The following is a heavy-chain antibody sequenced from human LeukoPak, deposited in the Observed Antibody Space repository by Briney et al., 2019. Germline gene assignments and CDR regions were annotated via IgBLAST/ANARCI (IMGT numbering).Heavy chain of an antibody. CDR1: GFTFSNYS. J-gene: IGHJ6*02. CDR2: ISSSSSYI. D-gene: IGHD6-19*01. Sequence: GGSLRLSCAASGFTFSNYSMNWVRQAPGKGLEWVASISSSSSYIYYADSVKGRFTISRDNAKNSLSLQMNSLRAEDTAVYYCVRDSSLWYYYGMDVWGQGTTVTVSS. V-gene: IGHV3-21*01. CDR3: VRDSSLWYYYGMDV.